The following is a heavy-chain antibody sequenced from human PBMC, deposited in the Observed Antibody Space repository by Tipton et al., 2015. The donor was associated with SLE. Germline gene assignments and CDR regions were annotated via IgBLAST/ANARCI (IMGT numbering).Heavy chain of an antibody. CDR1: GGSISSYY. J-gene: IGHJ5*02. CDR2: IYYSGST. D-gene: IGHD2-2*01. V-gene: IGHV4-59*01. CDR3: ARGYCSSTSFYGVWFDP. Sequence: TLSLTCTVSGGSISSYYWSWIRQPPGKGLEWIGYIYYSGSTNYNPSLKSRVTISVDTSKNQFSLKLSSVTAADTAVYYCARGYCSSTSFYGVWFDPWGQGTLVTVSS.